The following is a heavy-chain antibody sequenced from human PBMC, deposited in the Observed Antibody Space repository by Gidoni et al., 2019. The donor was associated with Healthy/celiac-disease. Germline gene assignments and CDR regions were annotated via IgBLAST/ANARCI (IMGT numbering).Heavy chain of an antibody. CDR2: FGPEDGET. CDR3: ATDSGSTGGMDV. CDR1: GYPLTELS. D-gene: IGHD6-25*01. V-gene: IGHV1-24*01. Sequence: QVQLVQSGAEVKKPGASVKVSCKVSGYPLTELSMPWVRQAPGKGLEWMGGFGPEDGETIYAQKFQGRVTMTEDTSTDTAYMELSSLRSEDTAVYYCATDSGSTGGMDVWGQGTTVTVSS. J-gene: IGHJ6*02.